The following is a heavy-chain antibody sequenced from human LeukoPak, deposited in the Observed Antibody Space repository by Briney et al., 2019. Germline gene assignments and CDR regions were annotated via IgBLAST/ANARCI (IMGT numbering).Heavy chain of an antibody. CDR1: GGTFSSYA. CDR3: ARDRTTVTPWGLFDY. Sequence: SVKVSCKASGGTFSSYAFSWVRQAPGQGLEWMGRIIPIFGTANYAQKFQGRVTITTDESTSTAYMELSSLRSEDTAVYYCARDRTTVTPWGLFDYWGQGTLVTVSS. V-gene: IGHV1-69*05. J-gene: IGHJ4*02. CDR2: IIPIFGTA. D-gene: IGHD4-17*01.